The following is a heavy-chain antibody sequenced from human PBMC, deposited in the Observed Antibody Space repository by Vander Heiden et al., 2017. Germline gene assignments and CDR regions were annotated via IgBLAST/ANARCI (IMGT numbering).Heavy chain of an antibody. CDR3: ARPSNYYETSGYSH. J-gene: IGHJ4*02. CDR1: GYSFISYW. D-gene: IGHD3-22*01. Sequence: EVQLVQSGAEVRKPGASLKISCQGSGYSFISYWIGWVRQMPGKGLEWMGIIYPGDSDVRYSPSFQGQVTISADKSISTAYLQWSSLKASDTAMYYCARPSNYYETSGYSHWGQGTLVTVSS. CDR2: IYPGDSDV. V-gene: IGHV5-51*01.